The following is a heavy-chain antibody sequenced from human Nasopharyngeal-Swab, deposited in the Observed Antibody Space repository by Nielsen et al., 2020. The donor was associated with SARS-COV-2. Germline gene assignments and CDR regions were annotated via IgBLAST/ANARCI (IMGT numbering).Heavy chain of an antibody. CDR3: ARDLYSGTKPRFWSGYYGYYYGMDV. Sequence: WVRQAPGQGLEWMGWINTNTGNPTYAQGFTGRFVFSLDTSVSTAYLQISSLKAEDTAVCYCARDLYSGTKPRFWSGYYGYYYGMDVWGQGTTVTVSS. CDR2: INTNTGNP. J-gene: IGHJ6*02. D-gene: IGHD3-3*01. V-gene: IGHV7-4-1*02.